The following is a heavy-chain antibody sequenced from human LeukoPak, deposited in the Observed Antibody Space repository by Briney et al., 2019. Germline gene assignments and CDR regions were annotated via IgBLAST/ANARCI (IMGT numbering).Heavy chain of an antibody. Sequence: GGSLRLSCAASGFTFSDYSMNWVRQAPGKGLEWVSSISSSSSYIYYADSVKGRFTISRDNAKNSLYLQMDSLRAEDTALYYCARGGYSSTWLYAFDIWGQGTMVTVSS. J-gene: IGHJ3*02. V-gene: IGHV3-21*01. D-gene: IGHD6-13*01. CDR1: GFTFSDYS. CDR2: ISSSSSYI. CDR3: ARGGYSSTWLYAFDI.